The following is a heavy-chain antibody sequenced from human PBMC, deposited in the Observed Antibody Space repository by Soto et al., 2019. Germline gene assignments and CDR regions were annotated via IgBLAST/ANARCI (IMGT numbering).Heavy chain of an antibody. CDR2: INAGNGNT. CDR3: ARDQRSPAAFDI. CDR1: GYTFTSYA. D-gene: IGHD2-2*01. Sequence: ASVKVSCKASGYTFTSYAMHWVREAPGQRLEWMGWINAGNGNTKYSQKFQGRVTITRDTSASTAYMELSSLRSEDTAVYYCARDQRSPAAFDIWGQGTMVTVSS. V-gene: IGHV1-3*01. J-gene: IGHJ3*02.